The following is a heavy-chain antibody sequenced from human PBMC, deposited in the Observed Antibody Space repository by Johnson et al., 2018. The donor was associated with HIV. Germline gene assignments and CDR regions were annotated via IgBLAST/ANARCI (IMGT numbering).Heavy chain of an antibody. CDR3: AREVDGFDI. Sequence: QVQLVESGGGVVQPGRSLRLSCAASGFTFSSYAMHWVRQAPGKGLEWVAFRRYDGSNKYYADSVMGRFTVSRDNSKNALYLQMNSLRAEDTAVYYCAREVDGFDIWGQGTMVTVSS. V-gene: IGHV3-30*14. CDR1: GFTFSSYA. J-gene: IGHJ3*02. CDR2: RRYDGSNK.